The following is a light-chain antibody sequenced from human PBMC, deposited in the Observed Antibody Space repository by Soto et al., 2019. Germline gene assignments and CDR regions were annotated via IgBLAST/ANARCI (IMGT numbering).Light chain of an antibody. J-gene: IGKJ3*01. V-gene: IGKV1-5*03. CDR3: QQYSSYSVFT. Sequence: DIQMTQSPSTLSASVGDRVIITCRTSQSVNSWLAWYQQKAGKAPNLLIYKASTLQSGVPSRFSGSGSGTEFNLTIASLQPDDFATYYCQQYSSYSVFTFGPGTKVDIK. CDR1: QSVNSW. CDR2: KAS.